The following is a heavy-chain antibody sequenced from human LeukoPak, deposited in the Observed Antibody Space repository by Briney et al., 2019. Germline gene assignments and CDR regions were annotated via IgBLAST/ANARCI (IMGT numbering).Heavy chain of an antibody. D-gene: IGHD3-10*01. J-gene: IGHJ4*02. V-gene: IGHV1-69*06. CDR3: ARGPYYYGSGSYSFDY. CDR1: GYTFTGYY. Sequence: SVKVSCKASGYTFTGYYMHWVRQAPGQGLEWMGGIIPIFGTANYAQKFQGRVTITADKSTSTAYMELSSLRSEDTAVYYCARGPYYYGSGSYSFDYWGQGTLVTVSS. CDR2: IIPIFGTA.